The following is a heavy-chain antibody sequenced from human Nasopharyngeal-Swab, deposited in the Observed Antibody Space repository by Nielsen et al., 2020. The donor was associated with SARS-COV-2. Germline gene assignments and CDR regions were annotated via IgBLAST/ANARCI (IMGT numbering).Heavy chain of an antibody. J-gene: IGHJ6*02. CDR2: IYSGGST. CDR3: ATQGPSSGWYFDYYGMDV. Sequence: GESLKISCAASGFTVSSNYMSWVRQAPGKGLEWVSVIYSGGSTYYADSVKGRFTISRDNSKNTLYLQMNSLRAEDTAVYYCATQGPSSGWYFDYYGMDVWGQGTTVTVSS. D-gene: IGHD6-19*01. CDR1: GFTVSSNY. V-gene: IGHV3-53*01.